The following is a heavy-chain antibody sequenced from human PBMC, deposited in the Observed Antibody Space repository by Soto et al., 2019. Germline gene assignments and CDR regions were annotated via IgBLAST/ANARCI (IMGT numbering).Heavy chain of an antibody. J-gene: IGHJ6*02. D-gene: IGHD6-19*01. V-gene: IGHV6-1*01. Sequence: PSQTLSLTCAISGDSVSSNSAAWNWIRQSPSRGLKWLGRTYYRSKWYNDYAVSVKSRITINPDTSKNQFSLQLNSVTPEDTAVYYCARDLKWLGVRDHGMDVWGQGTTVTVSS. CDR1: GDSVSSNSAA. CDR2: TYYRSKWYN. CDR3: ARDLKWLGVRDHGMDV.